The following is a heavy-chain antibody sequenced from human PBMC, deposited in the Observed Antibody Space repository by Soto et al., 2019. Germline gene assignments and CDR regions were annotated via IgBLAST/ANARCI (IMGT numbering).Heavy chain of an antibody. V-gene: IGHV3-13*01. Sequence: GGSLRLSCAASGFTFSSYDMHWVRQATGKGLGWVSAIGTAGDTYYPGSVKGRFTISRENAKNSLYLQMNSLRAGDTAVYYCARGGYSYGSSWFDPWGQGTLVTVSS. J-gene: IGHJ5*02. D-gene: IGHD5-18*01. CDR1: GFTFSSYD. CDR3: ARGGYSYGSSWFDP. CDR2: IGTAGDT.